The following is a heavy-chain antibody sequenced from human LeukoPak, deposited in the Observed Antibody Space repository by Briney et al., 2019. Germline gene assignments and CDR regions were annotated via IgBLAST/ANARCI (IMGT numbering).Heavy chain of an antibody. CDR2: ISAKNGNT. CDR1: GYTFTNYG. J-gene: IGHJ4*02. Sequence: ASVKVSCKASGYTFTNYGISWVRQAPGQGLEWMGWISAKNGNTNYAQKLQDRVTMTTDTSTSTAYMELRSLRSDDTAVYYCARVAYGSNHLDYWGQGTLVTVSS. V-gene: IGHV1-18*01. CDR3: ARVAYGSNHLDY. D-gene: IGHD4-23*01.